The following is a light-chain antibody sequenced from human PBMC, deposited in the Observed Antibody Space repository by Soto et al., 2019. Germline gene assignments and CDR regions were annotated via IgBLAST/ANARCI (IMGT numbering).Light chain of an antibody. CDR1: SSDVGAYNY. J-gene: IGLJ2*01. Sequence: QSALTQPASVSGSPGQSITISCTGTSSDVGAYNYVSWYQQHPGKAPKLMIYDVTNRPSGVSNRLSGSKSGNTASLTISGLQAEDEADYYCSSYTRSNTRVFGGGTQLTVL. CDR3: SSYTRSNTRV. CDR2: DVT. V-gene: IGLV2-14*01.